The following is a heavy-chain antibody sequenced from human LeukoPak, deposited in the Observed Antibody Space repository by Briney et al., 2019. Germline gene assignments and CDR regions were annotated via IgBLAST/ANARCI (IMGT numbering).Heavy chain of an antibody. CDR2: ISGSGGST. V-gene: IGHV3-23*01. D-gene: IGHD4-23*01. CDR3: ANVYGGATFDY. J-gene: IGHJ4*02. Sequence: GGSLRLSCAASGFTFSSYAMSWVRQAPGKGLEWVSAISGSGGSTYYADSVKGRFTISRDNSKNTLYLQVNSLRAEDTAVYYCANVYGGATFDYWGQGTLVTVSS. CDR1: GFTFSSYA.